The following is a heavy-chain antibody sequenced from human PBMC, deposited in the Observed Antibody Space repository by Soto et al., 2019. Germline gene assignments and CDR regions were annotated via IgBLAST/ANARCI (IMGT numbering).Heavy chain of an antibody. D-gene: IGHD2-8*01. Sequence: SETLSLTCTVSGCSVSNSNYYWGWIRQSPGKGLEWIGSVYYRGRSYSKSSVKSRVTISVDTSKNQFPLNLNSVTASDTAVYYCVSQRTSVLTQAYFDYWGPGALVTVSS. J-gene: IGHJ4*02. V-gene: IGHV4-39*01. CDR1: GCSVSNSNYY. CDR3: VSQRTSVLTQAYFDY. CDR2: VYYRGRS.